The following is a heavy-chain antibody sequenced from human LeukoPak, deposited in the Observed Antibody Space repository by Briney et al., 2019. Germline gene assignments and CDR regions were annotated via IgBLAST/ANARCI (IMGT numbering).Heavy chain of an antibody. CDR3: ATSKTHWGSYRFDAFDI. CDR1: GYTLTELS. J-gene: IGHJ3*02. V-gene: IGHV1-24*01. D-gene: IGHD3-16*02. Sequence: VASVKVSCKVSGYTLTELSMHWVRQAPGKGLEWMGCFDPEDGETIYAQNFQGRVTMTEDTSTDTAYMELSSLRSEDTALYYCATSKTHWGSYRFDAFDIWGQGTMVTVSS. CDR2: FDPEDGET.